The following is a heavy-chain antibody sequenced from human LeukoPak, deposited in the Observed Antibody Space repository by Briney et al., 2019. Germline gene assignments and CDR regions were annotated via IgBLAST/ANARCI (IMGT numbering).Heavy chain of an antibody. D-gene: IGHD1-7*01. J-gene: IGHJ4*02. V-gene: IGHV4-34*01. CDR1: GGSFSGYY. CDR2: INHCGST. CDR3: ARLGYNWNYDY. Sequence: SETLSLTCAVYGGSFSGYYWSWIRQPPGKGLEWIGEINHCGSTNYNPSLKSRVTISVDTSKNQFSLKLSSVTAADTAVYYCARLGYNWNYDYWGQGTLVTVSS.